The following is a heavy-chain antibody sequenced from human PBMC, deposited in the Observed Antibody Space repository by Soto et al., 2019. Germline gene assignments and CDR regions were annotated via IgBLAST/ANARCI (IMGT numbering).Heavy chain of an antibody. V-gene: IGHV4-31*03. CDR2: IYYSGST. CDR1: GGSISSGGYY. D-gene: IGHD6-13*01. J-gene: IGHJ5*02. CDR3: ARVFSESSSFFDL. Sequence: QVKLQESGPGLVKPSQTLSLTCTVSGGSISSGGYYWSWIRQHPGKGLAWIGYIYYSGSTYYTPSRKIRVTISVATSKHLLSLKLSSVTAADTAVYYCARVFSESSSFFDLWGQGTLVTVSS.